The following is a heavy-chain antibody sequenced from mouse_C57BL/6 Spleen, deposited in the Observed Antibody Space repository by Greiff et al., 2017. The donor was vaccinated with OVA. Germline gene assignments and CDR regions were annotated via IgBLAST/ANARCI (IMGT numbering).Heavy chain of an antibody. J-gene: IGHJ3*01. V-gene: IGHV1-69*01. Sequence: QVQLKQPGAELVMPGASVKLSCKASGYTFTSYWMHWVKQRPGQGLEWIGEIDPSDSYPNYNPKFKGKSTLTVDKSSSTAYMPHSSLTSEDSAVYYCSREEIYDGNYSFAYWGQGTLVTVSA. CDR1: GYTFTSYW. D-gene: IGHD2-1*01. CDR3: SREEIYDGNYSFAY. CDR2: IDPSDSYP.